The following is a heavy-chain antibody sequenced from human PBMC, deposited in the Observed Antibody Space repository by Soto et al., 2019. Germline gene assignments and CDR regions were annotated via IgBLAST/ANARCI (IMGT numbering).Heavy chain of an antibody. Sequence: GSLRLSCSASGFTFSAYAMHWVRQAPGKGLEYVSAISSNGGSTSYADSVKGRFTISRDNSKNTLYLQMSSLGAEDTAVYYCVKDDEATIFGAYTKFVYWGQGILVTVSS. CDR1: GFTFSAYA. V-gene: IGHV3-64D*06. D-gene: IGHD3-3*01. CDR2: ISSNGGST. CDR3: VKDDEATIFGAYTKFVY. J-gene: IGHJ4*02.